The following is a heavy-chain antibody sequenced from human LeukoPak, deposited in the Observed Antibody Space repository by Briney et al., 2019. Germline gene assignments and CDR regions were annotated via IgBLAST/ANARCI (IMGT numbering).Heavy chain of an antibody. CDR1: GYSISSGYY. D-gene: IGHD6-13*01. CDR3: AREARAQQLSAY. V-gene: IGHV4-38-2*02. Sequence: KSSETLSLTCTVSGYSISSGYYWGWIRQPPGKGLEWIGSIHHSGSTYYNPSLKSRVFISVDTSMNHFSLKLSSVTAADTAVYYCAREARAQQLSAYWGQGTLVTVSS. CDR2: IHHSGST. J-gene: IGHJ4*02.